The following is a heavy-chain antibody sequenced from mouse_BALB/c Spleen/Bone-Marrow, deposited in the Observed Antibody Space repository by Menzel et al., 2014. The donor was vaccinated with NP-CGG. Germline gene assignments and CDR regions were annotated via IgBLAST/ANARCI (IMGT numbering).Heavy chain of an antibody. CDR2: INPSTGYT. Sequence: VNLVDSGAELAKPGASVKMSCKASGYTFTSYWMHWVKQRPGQGLEWIGYINPSTGYTEYNQKFKDKATLTADKSSSTAYMQLSSLTSEDSAVYYCARSRTGTYFDYWGQGTTLTVSS. J-gene: IGHJ2*01. CDR1: GYTFTSYW. CDR3: ARSRTGTYFDY. D-gene: IGHD4-1*01. V-gene: IGHV1-7*01.